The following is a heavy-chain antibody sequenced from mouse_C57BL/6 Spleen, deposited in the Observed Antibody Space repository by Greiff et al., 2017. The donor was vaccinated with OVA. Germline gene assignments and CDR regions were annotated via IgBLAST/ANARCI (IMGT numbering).Heavy chain of an antibody. J-gene: IGHJ2*01. CDR2: ISYDGSN. V-gene: IGHV3-6*01. CDR3: ARAYFYFDY. CDR1: GYSITSGYY. D-gene: IGHD6-5*01. Sequence: EVHLVESGPGLVKPSQSLSLTCSVTGYSITSGYYWNWIRQFPGNKLEWMGYISYDGSNNYNPSLKNRISITRDTSKNQFFLKLNSVTTEDTATYYCARAYFYFDYWGQGTTLTVSS.